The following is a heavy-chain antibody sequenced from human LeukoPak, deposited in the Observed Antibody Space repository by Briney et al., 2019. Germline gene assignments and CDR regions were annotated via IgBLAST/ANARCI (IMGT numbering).Heavy chain of an antibody. J-gene: IGHJ6*03. D-gene: IGHD5-18*01. CDR3: TKRRGYSFGFDYYYMDV. V-gene: IGHV4-38-2*02. Sequence: SETLSLTCTVSNYSISSGYYWDWVRQPPGKGLEWLGSIYSSGSTYYNPSLKSRVTVSFDTSKNQFSLSLTSVTAADTAVYYCTKRRGYSFGFDYYYMDVWGKGTTVTISS. CDR1: NYSISSGYY. CDR2: IYSSGST.